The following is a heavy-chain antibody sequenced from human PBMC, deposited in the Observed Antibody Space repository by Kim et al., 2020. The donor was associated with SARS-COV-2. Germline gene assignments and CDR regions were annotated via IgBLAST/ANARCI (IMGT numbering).Heavy chain of an antibody. D-gene: IGHD2-21*02. Sequence: KGRFTISRDNAKNTLYLQMNSLRAEDTAVYYCARAPLYCGGDCWQYYFDYWGQGTLVTVSS. J-gene: IGHJ4*02. CDR3: ARAPLYCGGDCWQYYFDY. V-gene: IGHV3-74*01.